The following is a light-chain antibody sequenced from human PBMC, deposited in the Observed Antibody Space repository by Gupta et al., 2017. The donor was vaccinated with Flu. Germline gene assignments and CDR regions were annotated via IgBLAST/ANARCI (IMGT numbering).Light chain of an antibody. CDR3: QQDDNLPPS. J-gene: IGKJ2*03. Sequence: DTQMTQSPSSLSASVGDRVTITCQASQDISNYLNWYQQKPGKAPKLLIYDASNLETGVPSRFSGSGSGTDFTFTISSLQPEDIATYYCQQDDNLPPSFGQGTKLEIK. CDR2: DAS. V-gene: IGKV1-33*01. CDR1: QDISNY.